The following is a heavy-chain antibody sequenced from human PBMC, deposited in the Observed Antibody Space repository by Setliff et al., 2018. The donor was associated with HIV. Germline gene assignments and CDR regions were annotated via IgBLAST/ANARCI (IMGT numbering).Heavy chain of an antibody. D-gene: IGHD2-8*01. CDR1: GFIFSSYA. V-gene: IGHV3-30*07. J-gene: IGHJ4*02. Sequence: GGSLRLSCAASGFIFSSYAMHWVRQAPGKGLEWVAVMSYGGNNKYYADSVKGRFTISRDNSKNSLYLQMNSLRAEDTAVYYCARTEEWWRPFDYWGQGTLVTVSS. CDR2: MSYGGNNK. CDR3: ARTEEWWRPFDY.